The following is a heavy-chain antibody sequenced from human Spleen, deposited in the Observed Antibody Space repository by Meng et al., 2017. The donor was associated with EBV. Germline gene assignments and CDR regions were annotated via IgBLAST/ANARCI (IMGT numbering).Heavy chain of an antibody. CDR2: IYYSGST. J-gene: IGHJ4*02. CDR3: ARSYGASADY. V-gene: IGHV4-59*11. D-gene: IGHD3-10*01. Sequence: QVQLPEAAPGLVKPSQTLSLACTVSGGSISGHYWSWIRQPPGKGLEWIGYIYYSGSTNYNPSFKSRVTISVDTSKNQFSLKLNAMTAADTAVYYCARSYGASADYWGQGTLVTVSS. CDR1: GGSISGHY.